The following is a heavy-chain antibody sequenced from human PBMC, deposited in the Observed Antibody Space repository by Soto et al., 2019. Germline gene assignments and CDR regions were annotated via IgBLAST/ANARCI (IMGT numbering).Heavy chain of an antibody. Sequence: QLQLQESGPGLVKPSETLSLTCTVSGGSISSSSYYWGWIRQPPGKGLEWIGSIYYSGSTYYNPSLKSRVTISVDTSKNQFSLKLSSVTAADTAVYYCATLVDYYGSGSYSYMDVWGKGTTVTVSS. V-gene: IGHV4-39*01. CDR1: GGSISSSSYY. CDR2: IYYSGST. CDR3: ATLVDYYGSGSYSYMDV. D-gene: IGHD3-10*01. J-gene: IGHJ6*03.